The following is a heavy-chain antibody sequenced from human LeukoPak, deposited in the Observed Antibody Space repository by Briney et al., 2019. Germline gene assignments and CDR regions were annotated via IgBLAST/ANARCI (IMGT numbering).Heavy chain of an antibody. J-gene: IGHJ4*02. CDR3: ARDRGYDYGGNSGGFDY. D-gene: IGHD4-23*01. V-gene: IGHV3-30-3*01. CDR2: ISYDGSNK. Sequence: PGGSLRLSCAASGFTFSSYAMHWVRQAPGKGLEWVAVISYDGSNKYYADSVKGRFTISRDNSKNTLYLQMNSLRAEDTAVYYCARDRGYDYGGNSGGFDYWGQGTLVTVSS. CDR1: GFTFSSYA.